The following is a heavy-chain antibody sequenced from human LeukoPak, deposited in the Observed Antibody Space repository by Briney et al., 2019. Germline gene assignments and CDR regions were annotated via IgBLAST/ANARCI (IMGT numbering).Heavy chain of an antibody. CDR2: FYETDKT. D-gene: IGHD3-3*01. Sequence: GGSLRLSCAASGFTFSIYAMTWVRQAPGKGLGWVSTFYETDKTDYADSVKGRFTISRDTSKNTVYLQMNSLRSQDTAVYYCARADSTYYDIWSGYQPFDYWGQGTLVTVSS. CDR1: GFTFSIYA. CDR3: ARADSTYYDIWSGYQPFDY. J-gene: IGHJ4*02. V-gene: IGHV3-23*01.